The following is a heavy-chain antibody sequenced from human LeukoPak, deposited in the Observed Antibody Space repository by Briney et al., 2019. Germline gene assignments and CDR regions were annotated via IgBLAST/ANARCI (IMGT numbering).Heavy chain of an antibody. D-gene: IGHD3-3*01. CDR1: GGSITGYY. J-gene: IGHJ4*02. Sequence: SETLSLTCTVSGGSITGYYWSWIRQPPGKGLELIGYVHYSGSTYYNPSLKSRVTISVDTSKNQFSLKLSSVTAADTAVYYCARVVLEWLSDSHYFDYWGQGTLVTVSS. V-gene: IGHV4-59*01. CDR2: VHYSGST. CDR3: ARVVLEWLSDSHYFDY.